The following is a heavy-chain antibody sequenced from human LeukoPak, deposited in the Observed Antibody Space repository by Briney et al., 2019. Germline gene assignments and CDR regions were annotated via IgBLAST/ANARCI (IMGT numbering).Heavy chain of an antibody. CDR1: GFTVSSNY. Sequence: KSGGSLRLSCAASGFTVSSNYMSWVRQAPGKGLEWVSSISGSDKNTFYADSVKGRFTTSRDNSKSTLFLQMNSLRAEDTAVYFCARDLQRGYVDPWGQGTLVTVSS. CDR3: ARDLQRGYVDP. J-gene: IGHJ5*02. CDR2: ISGSDKNT. D-gene: IGHD2-15*01. V-gene: IGHV3-23*01.